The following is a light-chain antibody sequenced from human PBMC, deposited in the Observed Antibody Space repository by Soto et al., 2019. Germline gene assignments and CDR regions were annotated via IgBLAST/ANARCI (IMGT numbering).Light chain of an antibody. J-gene: IGLJ3*02. CDR1: SSDVGGYNY. Sequence: QSVLTQPPSASGSPGQSVTISCTGTSSDVGGYNYVSWYQHHPGKAPKLMIYEVSKRPSGVPDRFSGSKSGNTASLTVSGLQADDEADDYCNSYAGNSWVFGGGTKLTVL. CDR2: EVS. CDR3: NSYAGNSWV. V-gene: IGLV2-8*01.